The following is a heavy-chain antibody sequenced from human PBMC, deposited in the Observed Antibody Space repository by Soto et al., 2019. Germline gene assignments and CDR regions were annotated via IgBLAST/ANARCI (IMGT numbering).Heavy chain of an antibody. Sequence: EVQLVESGGGLVQPGGSLRLSCAASGFTFSSYWMSWVRQAPGKGLEWVANIKQDGSEKYYVDSVKGRFTISRDNAKNPLYLKIKGLRAEYTSVYYCGGGPSVVGAGGEEYCYYYGVDVWGQGPTGTVSS. CDR1: GFTFSSYW. J-gene: IGHJ6*02. CDR2: IKQDGSEK. V-gene: IGHV3-7*01. D-gene: IGHD1-26*01. CDR3: GGGPSVVGAGGEEYCYYYGVDV.